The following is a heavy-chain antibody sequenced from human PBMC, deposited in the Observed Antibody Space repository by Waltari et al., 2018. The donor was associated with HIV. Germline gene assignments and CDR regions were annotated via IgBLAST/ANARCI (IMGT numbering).Heavy chain of an antibody. CDR2: MNPNNGDA. Sequence: QVPLVQSGAAVKKPGASVRVSCKASGYTFSNYDITWMRQATGQGLEWMGCMNPNNGDADYEPHVPGRFTKSRDPATDTAYRELTSLRNNDTAVYVCAKFTRSDTDVSLGLDVWGQGTTV. V-gene: IGHV1-8*01. D-gene: IGHD2-2*01. J-gene: IGHJ6*02. CDR3: AKFTRSDTDVSLGLDV. CDR1: GYTFSNYD.